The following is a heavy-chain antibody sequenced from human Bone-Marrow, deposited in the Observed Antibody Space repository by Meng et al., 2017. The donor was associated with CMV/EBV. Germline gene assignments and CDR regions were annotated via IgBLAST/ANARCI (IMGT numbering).Heavy chain of an antibody. D-gene: IGHD3-16*01. CDR1: GYTFNGYY. Sequence: ASVKVSCKASGYTFNGYYIHWVRQAPGQGLEWLGWIDPNTGATNYAQKFQGRVTMTRDTSIGTAYMELSRLRSDDTAVYYCAREAFGAMADYWGQGTLVTVSS. J-gene: IGHJ4*02. CDR3: AREAFGAMADY. CDR2: IDPNTGAT. V-gene: IGHV1-2*02.